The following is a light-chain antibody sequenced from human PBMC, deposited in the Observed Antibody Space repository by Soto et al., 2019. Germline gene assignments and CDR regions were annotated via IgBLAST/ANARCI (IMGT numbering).Light chain of an antibody. Sequence: QSVLTQPASVSGSPGQSITISCTATSSDVGVGAYKYVAWYQQHPGKAPKLIIYDVSDRPSGVSNRFSGSKSGNTASLTISGLQAEDEADYYCSSFTISSSLVVFGGGTKLTVL. CDR1: SSDVGVGAYKY. CDR3: SSFTISSSLVV. J-gene: IGLJ3*02. V-gene: IGLV2-14*03. CDR2: DVS.